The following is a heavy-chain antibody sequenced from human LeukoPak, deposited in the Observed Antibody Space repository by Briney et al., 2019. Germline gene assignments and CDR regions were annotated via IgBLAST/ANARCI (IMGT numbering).Heavy chain of an antibody. D-gene: IGHD1-1*01. CDR2: IYLNDDR. CDR1: GFSLYRSGVG. V-gene: IGHV2-5*01. CDR3: ANSYFYNLKYNHFDP. Sequence: SGPTVVNPTQPRTLTCTFSGFSLYRSGVGVGWIRQPPGKALEWLALIYLNDDRHYSPSLKSRLTITTHASKNQVVLTLTTVDPADTATYFCANSYFYNLKYNHFDPWGQGTLVTVSS. J-gene: IGHJ5*02.